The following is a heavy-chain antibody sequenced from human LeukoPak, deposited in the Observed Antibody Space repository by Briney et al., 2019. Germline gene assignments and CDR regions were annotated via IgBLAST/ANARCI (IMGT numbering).Heavy chain of an antibody. CDR2: IYSGGST. J-gene: IGHJ4*02. V-gene: IGHV3-53*01. CDR3: ARGQVATNWPSSFFDC. CDR1: GFTVSDNY. D-gene: IGHD5-24*01. Sequence: GGSLRLSCAASGFTVSDNYMNWVRQAPGKGLEWVSVIYSGGSTYYADSVKGRFTISRDNSKNTLYLQMNGLRAEDTAVYYCARGQVATNWPSSFFDCWGQGTLVTVSS.